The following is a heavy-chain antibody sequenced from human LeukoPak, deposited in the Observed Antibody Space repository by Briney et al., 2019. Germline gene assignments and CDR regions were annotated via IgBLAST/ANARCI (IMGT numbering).Heavy chain of an antibody. CDR1: GFTFSDYY. D-gene: IGHD3-22*01. CDR2: ISSSGSTI. V-gene: IGHV3-11*01. J-gene: IGHJ4*02. Sequence: GGSLRLSCAASGFTFSDYYMSWIRQAPGKGLEWVSYISSSGSTIYYADSVKGRFTISRDNAKNSLYLQMNSLRAEDTAVYYCARVPGQQPGYYDSSGYSAPDYWGQGTLVTVSS. CDR3: ARVPGQQPGYYDSSGYSAPDY.